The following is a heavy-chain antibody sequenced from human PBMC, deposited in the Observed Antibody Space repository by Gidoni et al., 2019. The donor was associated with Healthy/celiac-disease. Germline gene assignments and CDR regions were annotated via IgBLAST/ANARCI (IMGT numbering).Heavy chain of an antibody. D-gene: IGHD5-12*01. CDR3: ARDGGYGLWYFDY. V-gene: IGHV3-30*01. J-gene: IGHJ4*02. CDR2: ISYDGSNK. CDR1: GFTFISYA. Sequence: QVPQLESGGGLVQPGRSLRLSCAASGFTFISYAMHGVRQAPGKGLEWVAVISYDGSNKYYADSVKGRFTISRDNSKNTLYLQMNSLRAEDTAVYYCARDGGYGLWYFDYWGQGTLVTVSS.